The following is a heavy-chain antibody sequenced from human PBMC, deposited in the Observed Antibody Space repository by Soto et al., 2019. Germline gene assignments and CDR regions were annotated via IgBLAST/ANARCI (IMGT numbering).Heavy chain of an antibody. CDR1: GGSFSGYY. V-gene: IGHV4-34*01. J-gene: IGHJ4*02. Sequence: SETLSLTCAVYGGSFSGYYWSWIRQPPGKGLEWIGEINHSGSTNYNPSLKSRVTITPDTSRNQFSLQLSSVTPEDTAVYYCTRDRGGLGHWGQGTLVTVSS. CDR3: TRDRGGLGH. CDR2: INHSGST. D-gene: IGHD3-10*01.